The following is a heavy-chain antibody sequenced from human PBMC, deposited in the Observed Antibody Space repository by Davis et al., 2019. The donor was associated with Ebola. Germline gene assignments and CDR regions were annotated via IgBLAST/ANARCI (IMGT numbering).Heavy chain of an antibody. CDR3: ARDSSHLDY. D-gene: IGHD6-13*01. J-gene: IGHJ4*02. CDR2: IYGGGST. V-gene: IGHV3-53*01. CDR1: GFTVSSTY. Sequence: GESLKISCAASGFTVSSTYMSWVRQAPGKGLEWVSLIYGGGSTYYADSVKGRFTISRDNAKNSLYLQMNSLRAEDTAVYYCARDSSHLDYWGQGTLVTVSS.